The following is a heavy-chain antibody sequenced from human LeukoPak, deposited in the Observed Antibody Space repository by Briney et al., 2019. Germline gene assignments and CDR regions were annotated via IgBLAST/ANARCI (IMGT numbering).Heavy chain of an antibody. J-gene: IGHJ4*02. Sequence: SETLSLTCTVSGGSISSYYWSWIRQPPGKGLEWIGFIYSSGSTNYNPSLKSRVTISVDTSKNQFSLKLSSVTAADTAIYYCAREGTAVTHFDYWGQGTLVTVSS. CDR1: GGSISSYY. V-gene: IGHV4-59*01. CDR3: AREGTAVTHFDY. D-gene: IGHD4-17*01. CDR2: IYSSGST.